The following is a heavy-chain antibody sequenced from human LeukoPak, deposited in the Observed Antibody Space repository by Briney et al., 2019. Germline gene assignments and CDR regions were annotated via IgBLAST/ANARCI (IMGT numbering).Heavy chain of an antibody. CDR1: GFTFSSYG. J-gene: IGHJ4*02. D-gene: IGHD2-2*02. CDR2: ISYDGSNK. V-gene: IGHV3-30*18. Sequence: GRSLRLSCAASGFTFSSYGMHWVRQAPGKGLEWVAVISYDGSNKYYADSVKGRFTISRDNSKNTLCLQMNSLRAEDTAVYYCAKAPTAILPNWNYCDYWGQGTLVTVSS. CDR3: AKAPTAILPNWNYCDY.